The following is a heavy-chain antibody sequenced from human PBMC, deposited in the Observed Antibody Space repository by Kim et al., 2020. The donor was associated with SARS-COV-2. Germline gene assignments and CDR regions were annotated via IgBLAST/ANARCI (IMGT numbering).Heavy chain of an antibody. V-gene: IGHV3-48*02. CDR3: ARGPGLLWFGERKGDNWFDP. J-gene: IGHJ5*02. Sequence: RFTISRDNAKNSLYLQMNSLRDEDTAVYYCARGPGLLWFGERKGDNWFDPWGQGTLVTVSS. D-gene: IGHD3-10*01.